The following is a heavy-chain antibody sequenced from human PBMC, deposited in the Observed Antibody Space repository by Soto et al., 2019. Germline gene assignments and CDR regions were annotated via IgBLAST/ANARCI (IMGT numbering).Heavy chain of an antibody. CDR1: GCTFSSYA. Sequence: ASVKVSCKASGCTFSSYAINWVRQAPGQRLEWMGWIRTFNANTNYAKNLQGRVTMTTDTSTSTAYMELRSLRSDDTAVYYCARGAFGEVSFDYWGQGTQVTVSS. J-gene: IGHJ4*02. V-gene: IGHV1-18*01. CDR2: IRTFNANT. D-gene: IGHD3-10*01. CDR3: ARGAFGEVSFDY.